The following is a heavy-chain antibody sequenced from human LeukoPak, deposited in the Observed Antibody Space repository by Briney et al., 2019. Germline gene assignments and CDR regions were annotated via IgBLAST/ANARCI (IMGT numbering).Heavy chain of an antibody. CDR3: AKDIVVVVAAIQFDY. CDR1: GFTFSSYA. D-gene: IGHD2-15*01. J-gene: IGHJ4*02. Sequence: GGSLRLSCAASGFTFSSYAMHWVRQAPGKGLEWVSAISGSGGSTYYADSVKGRFTISRDNSKNTLYLQMNSLRAEDTAVYYCAKDIVVVVAAIQFDYWGQGTLVTVSS. CDR2: ISGSGGST. V-gene: IGHV3-23*01.